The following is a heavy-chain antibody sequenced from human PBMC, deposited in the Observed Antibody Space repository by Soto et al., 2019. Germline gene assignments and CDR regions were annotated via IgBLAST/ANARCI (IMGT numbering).Heavy chain of an antibody. D-gene: IGHD6-13*01. V-gene: IGHV1-2*02. CDR3: AKIAAVGDFDF. CDR1: GYTFIAYF. Sequence: ASVKVSCKASGYTFIAYFIHWVRQAPGQGLERMGWINPNSGDTSYAQKFQGRVTMTRDTSIRTAYMELSRLISDDTAVFYCAKIAAVGDFDFWGQGTQLTVSS. CDR2: INPNSGDT. J-gene: IGHJ5*01.